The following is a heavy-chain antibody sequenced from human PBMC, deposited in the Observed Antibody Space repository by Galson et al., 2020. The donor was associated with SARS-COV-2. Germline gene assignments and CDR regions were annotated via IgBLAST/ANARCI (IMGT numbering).Heavy chain of an antibody. Sequence: SQTLSLTCAISGDSVSSISATWNWIRQSPSRGLEWLGRTYYRSKWYNDYAESVTGRISITPDTSKNQFSLHLSSVTPDDAAVYYCTRAQEKPGQEDYYSLAMDAWGQGTTVYVPS. D-gene: IGHD2-15*01. CDR3: TRAQEKPGQEDYYSLAMDA. J-gene: IGHJ6*02. CDR1: GDSVSSISAT. CDR2: TYYRSKWYN. V-gene: IGHV6-1*01.